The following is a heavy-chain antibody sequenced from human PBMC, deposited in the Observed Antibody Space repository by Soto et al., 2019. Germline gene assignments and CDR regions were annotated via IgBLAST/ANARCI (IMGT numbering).Heavy chain of an antibody. CDR2: MNAGVGNT. CDR1: GYTFTDYA. J-gene: IGHJ4*02. CDR3: ARDTGYTCGSLNY. Sequence: HVELVQSGADVKKPGASVTISCKASGYTFTDYALHWVRQAPGQRLEWMGWMNAGVGNTLYSQKFQGMITITRDTSASTAYMELNSLKSEDTAIYYCARDTGYTCGSLNYWGPGTLVTGSS. V-gene: IGHV1-3*01. D-gene: IGHD5-18*01.